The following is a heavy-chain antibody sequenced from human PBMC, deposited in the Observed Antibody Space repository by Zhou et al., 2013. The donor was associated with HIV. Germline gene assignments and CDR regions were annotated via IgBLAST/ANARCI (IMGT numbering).Heavy chain of an antibody. CDR3: AREILRISPTRGGMDV. J-gene: IGHJ6*02. CDR1: GYTFTTHY. V-gene: IGHV1-46*01. Sequence: QVSLVQSGAEVSKPGASVKVSCKASGYTFTTHYLHWVRQAPGQGLLWMGVIDTDDGSTAYAQEFRDRVTLTRDRSTSTVYMELRGLRCEDTAVYFCAREILRISPTRGGMDVWGQGTTVTVSS. D-gene: IGHD2-15*01. CDR2: IDTDDGST.